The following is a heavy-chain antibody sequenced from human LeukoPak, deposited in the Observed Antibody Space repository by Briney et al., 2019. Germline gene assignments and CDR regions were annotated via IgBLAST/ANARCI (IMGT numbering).Heavy chain of an antibody. Sequence: SETLSLTCTVSGGSISSYYWSWIRQPPRKGLEWIGYIYYSGSTNYNPSLKSRVTISVDTSKNQFSLKLSSVTAADTAVYYCARYSSGYRTYYYGMDVWGQGTTVTVSS. CDR1: GGSISSYY. J-gene: IGHJ6*02. D-gene: IGHD3-22*01. CDR3: ARYSSGYRTYYYGMDV. CDR2: IYYSGST. V-gene: IGHV4-59*08.